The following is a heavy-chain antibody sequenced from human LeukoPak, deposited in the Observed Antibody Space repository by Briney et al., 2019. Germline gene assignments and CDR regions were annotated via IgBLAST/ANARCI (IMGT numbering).Heavy chain of an antibody. V-gene: IGHV1-2*02. Sequence: GASVKVSCKASGYTFTAYYMHWVRQAPGQGLEWMGWINPDSGGTSSPQKFQGRVTMTRDTSISSAYMDLSRLRYDDTAVYYCARQKAAAGHFDYWGQGTLVTVSS. CDR1: GYTFTAYY. CDR2: INPDSGGT. CDR3: ARQKAAAGHFDY. D-gene: IGHD6-13*01. J-gene: IGHJ4*02.